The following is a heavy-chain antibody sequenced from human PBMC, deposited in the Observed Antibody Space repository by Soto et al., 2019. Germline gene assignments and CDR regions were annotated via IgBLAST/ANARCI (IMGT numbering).Heavy chain of an antibody. J-gene: IGHJ4*02. V-gene: IGHV3-30*18. CDR2: ITHYETKK. CDR3: AKDWVGGSNRYQLEK. CDR1: GFSFSDYG. D-gene: IGHD2-2*01. Sequence: QVPLVESGGGVVQPGMSLRLSCTTSGFSFSDYGMHWVRQAPGKGLEWVATITHYETKKYFEDSVRGRFTISRDNSKNTVYLKLDSLRVEDTAVYYCAKDWVGGSNRYQLEKWGQGTLVVVSP.